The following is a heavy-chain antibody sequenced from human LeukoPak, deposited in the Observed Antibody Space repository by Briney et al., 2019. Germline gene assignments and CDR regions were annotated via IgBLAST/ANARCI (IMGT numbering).Heavy chain of an antibody. CDR3: ARGTDSSSWYFGYYYYYMDV. CDR2: IYYSGST. Sequence: SETLSLTCTVSGGSISSSSYYWGWIRQPPGEGLEWIGSIYYSGSTYYNPSLKSRVTISVDTSKNQFSLKLSSVTAADTAVYYCARGTDSSSWYFGYYYYYMDVWGKGTTVTVSS. J-gene: IGHJ6*03. D-gene: IGHD6-13*01. CDR1: GGSISSSSYY. V-gene: IGHV4-39*07.